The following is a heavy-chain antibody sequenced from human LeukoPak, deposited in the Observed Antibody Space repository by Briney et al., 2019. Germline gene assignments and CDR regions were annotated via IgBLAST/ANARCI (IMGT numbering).Heavy chain of an antibody. CDR2: IYYSGST. D-gene: IGHD2-2*01. CDR1: GGSISSSSYY. J-gene: IGHJ6*03. Sequence: PSETLSLTCTVSGGSISSSSYYWGWIRQPPGKGLEWIGSIYYSGSTYYNPSLKSRVTISVDTSKNQFSLKLSSVTAADTAVYYCGRGNYCGNTRCHGYYYMDVWGKGATVTVSS. CDR3: GRGNYCGNTRCHGYYYMDV. V-gene: IGHV4-39*01.